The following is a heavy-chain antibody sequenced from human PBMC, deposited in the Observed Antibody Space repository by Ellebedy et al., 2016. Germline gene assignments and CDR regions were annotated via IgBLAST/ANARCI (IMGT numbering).Heavy chain of an antibody. Sequence: GGSLRLSCAASGFTVSSNYMSWVRQAPGKGLEWVSVIYSGGSTYYADSVKGRFTISRDNSKNTLYLQMNSLRAEDTAVYYCARRGKYSRGEMDYWGQGTLVTVSS. CDR2: IYSGGST. V-gene: IGHV3-66*01. CDR1: GFTVSSNY. D-gene: IGHD6-6*01. J-gene: IGHJ4*02. CDR3: ARRGKYSRGEMDY.